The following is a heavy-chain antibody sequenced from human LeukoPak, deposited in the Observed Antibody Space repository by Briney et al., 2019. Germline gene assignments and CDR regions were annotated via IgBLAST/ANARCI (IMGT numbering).Heavy chain of an antibody. Sequence: GGSLRLSCAASGFTFSSYGMHWVRQAPGKGLEWVAVIWYDGSNKYYADSVKGRFTISRDNSKNTLYLQMNSLRAEDTAVYYCAKEGAQISAYFDYWGQGTLVTVSS. D-gene: IGHD3-3*02. CDR2: IWYDGSNK. V-gene: IGHV3-33*06. CDR1: GFTFSSYG. J-gene: IGHJ4*02. CDR3: AKEGAQISAYFDY.